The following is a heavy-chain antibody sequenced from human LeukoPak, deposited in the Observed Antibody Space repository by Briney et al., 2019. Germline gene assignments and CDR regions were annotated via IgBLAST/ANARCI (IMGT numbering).Heavy chain of an antibody. Sequence: ASVTVSCTASGYTFTSYYMHWVRQASGQGLEWMGIINPSGGSTSYAQKFQGRVTMTRDTSTSTVYMELSSLRSEDTAVYYCARGVSGWFGDYWGQGTLVTVSS. CDR1: GYTFTSYY. J-gene: IGHJ4*02. CDR3: ARGVSGWFGDY. CDR2: INPSGGST. D-gene: IGHD6-19*01. V-gene: IGHV1-46*01.